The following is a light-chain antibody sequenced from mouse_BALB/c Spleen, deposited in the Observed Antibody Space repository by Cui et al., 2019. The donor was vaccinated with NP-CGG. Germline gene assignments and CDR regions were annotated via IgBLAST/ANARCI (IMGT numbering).Light chain of an antibody. CDR3: ALWYNNHWM. CDR2: GTN. V-gene: IGLV1*01. J-gene: IGLJ1*01. CDR1: TGAVTTNSF. Sequence: QAVVTSETALTTSPGETVSITFLSSTGAVTTNSFANWVQEKPDHLFTGLIGGTNNRAPGVPARFSGSLIGDKAALTITGAQTEDGVIYFCALWYNNHWMFGGGTKLTVL.